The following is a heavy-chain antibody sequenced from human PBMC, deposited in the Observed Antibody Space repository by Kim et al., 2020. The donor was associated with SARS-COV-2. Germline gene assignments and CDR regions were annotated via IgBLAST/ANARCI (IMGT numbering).Heavy chain of an antibody. Sequence: GGSLRLSCAASGFTFDDYAMHWVRQAPGKGLEWLSGIIWNSVSIGYSDSMEVRFTISSDNAKNSLYLQMNSLRAEDTALYYCAKDTRGVRGVIGRAYWGLGALVTVSS. D-gene: IGHD3-10*01. CDR1: GFTFDDYA. CDR2: IIWNSVSI. V-gene: IGHV3-9*01. CDR3: AKDTRGVRGVIGRAY. J-gene: IGHJ4*02.